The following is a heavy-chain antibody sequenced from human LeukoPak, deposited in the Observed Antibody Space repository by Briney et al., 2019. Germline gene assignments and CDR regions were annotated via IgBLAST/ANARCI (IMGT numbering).Heavy chain of an antibody. J-gene: IGHJ4*02. CDR1: GFTFSSYS. V-gene: IGHV3-21*01. CDR3: ARAMYSSSWYRHFDY. CDR2: ISSSSSYI. D-gene: IGHD6-13*01. Sequence: GGSLRLSCAASGFTFSSYSMNWVRQAPGKGLEWVSSISSSSSYIYYADSVKGRFTISRDNAKNSLYLQMNSLRAEDTAVYYCARAMYSSSWYRHFDYWRQGTLVTVSS.